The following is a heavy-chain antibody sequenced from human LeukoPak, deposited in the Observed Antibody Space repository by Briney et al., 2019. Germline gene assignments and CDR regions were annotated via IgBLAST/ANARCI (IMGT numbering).Heavy chain of an antibody. CDR2: IYYSGST. Sequence: PSETLSLTCTVSGGSISSYYWSWIRQPPGKGLEWIEYIYYSGSTNYNPSLKSRVTISVDTSKNQFSLKLSSVTAADTAVYYCARPAYYGDYGGAFDIWGQGTMVTVSS. J-gene: IGHJ3*02. CDR3: ARPAYYGDYGGAFDI. CDR1: GGSISSYY. V-gene: IGHV4-59*01. D-gene: IGHD4-17*01.